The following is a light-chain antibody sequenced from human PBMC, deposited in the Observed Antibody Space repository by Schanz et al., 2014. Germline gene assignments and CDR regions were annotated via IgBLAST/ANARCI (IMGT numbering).Light chain of an antibody. CDR2: GAS. CDR3: QQYGSSLYT. V-gene: IGKV3-20*01. CDR1: QSVASNS. Sequence: EIVLTQSPGTLSLSPGERATLSCRASQSVASNSLAWFQQKPGQAPRLLIYGASNRATGIPARFSGSGSGTDFTLSISSLEPEDFAVYYCQQYGSSLYTFGQGTKLEIK. J-gene: IGKJ2*01.